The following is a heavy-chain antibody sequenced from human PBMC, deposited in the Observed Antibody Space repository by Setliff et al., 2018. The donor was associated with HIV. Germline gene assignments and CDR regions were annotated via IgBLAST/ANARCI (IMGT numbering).Heavy chain of an antibody. V-gene: IGHV4-4*07. CDR2: VHSTGTT. CDR3: ARARITMTGGRLEPYAFDR. Sequence: SETLSLTCIVSGGSFSTYYWSWIRQPAGEGLEYIGRVHSTGTTIYNPSLKSRVTMSVDTSKNQLSLKLRSVTAADTAVYYCARARITMTGGRLEPYAFDRWGQGTKVTVSS. D-gene: IGHD3-22*01. CDR1: GGSFSTYY. J-gene: IGHJ3*01.